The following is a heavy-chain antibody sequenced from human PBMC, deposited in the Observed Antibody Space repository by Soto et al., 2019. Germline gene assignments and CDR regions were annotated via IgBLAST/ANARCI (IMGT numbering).Heavy chain of an antibody. CDR1: GFTFRGYG. Sequence: GGSLRLSCAASGFTFRGYGMHWVRQAPGKGLEWVAVISYHGRNKYYVDSVKGRFTISRDDSKNTLYLQMDSVRAEDTAVYYCVKDGSLEVPDVPLEEYYFDHWGQGTLVTVSS. D-gene: IGHD3-3*01. CDR2: ISYHGRNK. J-gene: IGHJ4*02. V-gene: IGHV3-30*18. CDR3: VKDGSLEVPDVPLEEYYFDH.